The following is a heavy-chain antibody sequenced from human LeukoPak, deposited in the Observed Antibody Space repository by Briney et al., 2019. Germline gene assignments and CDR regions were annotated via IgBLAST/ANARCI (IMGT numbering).Heavy chain of an antibody. V-gene: IGHV1-2*02. CDR1: GYTFTGYY. Sequence: ATVTVSCKASGYTFTGYYMHWVRQAPGQGFEWLGRVDSKSGGTNYAQKFQGRVTMTRDTSISTVYMQLISLRSDDTAVYYCAREMNYDDYRTSDYWGQGTLVTV. CDR3: AREMNYDDYRTSDY. D-gene: IGHD4-17*01. J-gene: IGHJ4*02. CDR2: VDSKSGGT.